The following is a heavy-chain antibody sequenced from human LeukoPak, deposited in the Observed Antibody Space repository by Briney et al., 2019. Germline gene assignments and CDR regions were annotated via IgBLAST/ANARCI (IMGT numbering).Heavy chain of an antibody. Sequence: SQTLSLTCAISGDSVSSNSAAWSWIRLSPSRGLAWVGRTYYRSKWYNDYAVSVRSRITINPDTSKNLFSLQLNSVTPEDTAEYYCATTVETGDAFDIWGPGTRVTVSS. CDR1: GDSVSSNSAA. D-gene: IGHD1-1*01. V-gene: IGHV6-1*01. CDR3: ATTVETGDAFDI. J-gene: IGHJ3*02. CDR2: TYYRSKWYN.